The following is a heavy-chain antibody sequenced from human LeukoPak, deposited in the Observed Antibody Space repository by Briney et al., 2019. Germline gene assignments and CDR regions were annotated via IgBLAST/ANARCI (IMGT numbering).Heavy chain of an antibody. Sequence: GRSLRLSCAASGFTFDDYAMHWVRQAPGKGLEWVSGISWNSGSIGYADSVKGRFTISRDNAKNSLYLQMNSLIAEDTALYYCAKDSKGSYYYDSSGYYSHYYYGMDVWGRGTTVTVSS. D-gene: IGHD3-22*01. CDR3: AKDSKGSYYYDSSGYYSHYYYGMDV. V-gene: IGHV3-9*01. CDR1: GFTFDDYA. J-gene: IGHJ6*02. CDR2: ISWNSGSI.